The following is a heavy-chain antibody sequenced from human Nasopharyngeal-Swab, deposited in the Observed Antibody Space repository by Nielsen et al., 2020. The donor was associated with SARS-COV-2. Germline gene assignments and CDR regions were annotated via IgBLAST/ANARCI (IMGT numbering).Heavy chain of an antibody. V-gene: IGHV1-46*01. D-gene: IGHD1-1*01. CDR3: ARDKATTGTTNLFDP. Sequence: ASVKVSCKASGYTFTSYYLHWVRQAPGQGLEWMGLINPSGGSTSYAQKFQGRVTMTRDTSTSTVYMELSSLRSEDTAVYYCARDKATTGTTNLFDPWGQGTLVTVSS. CDR2: INPSGGST. J-gene: IGHJ5*02. CDR1: GYTFTSYY.